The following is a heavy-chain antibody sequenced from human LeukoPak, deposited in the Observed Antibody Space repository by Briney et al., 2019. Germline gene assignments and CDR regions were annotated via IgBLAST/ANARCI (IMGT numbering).Heavy chain of an antibody. J-gene: IGHJ4*02. CDR2: IRYDGSNK. CDR1: GFTFSSYG. Sequence: GGSLRLSCAASGFTFSSYGMHWVRQAPGKGLEWVAFIRYDGSNKYYADSVKGRFTMSRDNSKNTLYLQMNSLRAEDTAVYYCAKGLGYSYGFDYWGQGTLVTVSS. CDR3: AKGLGYSYGFDY. D-gene: IGHD5-18*01. V-gene: IGHV3-30*02.